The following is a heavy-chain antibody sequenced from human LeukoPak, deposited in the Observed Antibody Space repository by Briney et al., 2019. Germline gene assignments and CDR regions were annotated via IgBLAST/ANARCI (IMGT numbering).Heavy chain of an antibody. CDR1: GFTFSSYG. CDR3: ARVRITMVRGVIGYFDY. J-gene: IGHJ4*02. Sequence: QAGGSLRLSCAASGFTFSSYGMHWVRQAPGKGLEWVAFIRYDGSNKYYADSVKGRFTISRDNSKNTLYLQMNSLRAEDTAVYYCARVRITMVRGVIGYFDYWAREPWSPSPQ. D-gene: IGHD3-10*01. CDR2: IRYDGSNK. V-gene: IGHV3-30*02.